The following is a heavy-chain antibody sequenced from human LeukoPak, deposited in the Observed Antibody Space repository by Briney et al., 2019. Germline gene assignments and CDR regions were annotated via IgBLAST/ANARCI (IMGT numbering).Heavy chain of an antibody. Sequence: SETLSLTCTVSGGSISSSSYYWGWIRQPPGKGLEWIGSIYYSGSTYYNPSLKSRVTISVDTSKNQFSLKLSSVTAADTAVYYCARDRRESSSWDRNFDYWGQGTLVTVSS. CDR3: ARDRRESSSWDRNFDY. CDR1: GGSISSSSYY. V-gene: IGHV4-39*07. D-gene: IGHD6-13*01. J-gene: IGHJ4*02. CDR2: IYYSGST.